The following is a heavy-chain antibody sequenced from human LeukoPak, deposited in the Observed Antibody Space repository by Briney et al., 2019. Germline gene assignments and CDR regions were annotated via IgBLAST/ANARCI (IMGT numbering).Heavy chain of an antibody. V-gene: IGHV3-74*01. J-gene: IGHJ4*02. CDR2: INSDGSTT. CDR3: AKVIGVVGGDFDY. Sequence: GGSLRLSCAASGFTFSSYWMHWVRQAPGKGLVWVSRINSDGSTTSHADSVKGRFTISRDNAKNTLYLQMNSLRAEDTAVYYCAKVIGVVGGDFDYWGQGTLVTVSS. CDR1: GFTFSSYW. D-gene: IGHD3-22*01.